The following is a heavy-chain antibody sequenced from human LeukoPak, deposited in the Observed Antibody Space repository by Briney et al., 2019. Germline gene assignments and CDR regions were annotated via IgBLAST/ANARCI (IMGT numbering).Heavy chain of an antibody. CDR3: ARPYDILTGYYSPAFDI. J-gene: IGHJ3*02. D-gene: IGHD3-9*01. CDR2: INWSGGST. V-gene: IGHV3-20*04. Sequence: GGSLRLSCAASGFTFDDYGMSWVRQAPGKGLEWVSDINWSGGSTGYADSVKGRFTISRDNAKNSLYLQMNSLRAEDTALYYCARPYDILTGYYSPAFDIWGQGTMVTVSS. CDR1: GFTFDDYG.